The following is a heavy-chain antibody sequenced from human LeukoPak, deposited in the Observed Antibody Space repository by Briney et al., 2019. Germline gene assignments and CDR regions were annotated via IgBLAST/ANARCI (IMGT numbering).Heavy chain of an antibody. D-gene: IGHD6-13*01. J-gene: IGHJ5*02. CDR1: GFTFSSYA. V-gene: IGHV3-23*01. Sequence: GGSLRLSCAASGFTFSSYAMSWVRQAPGKGLEWVSAISGSGGSTYYADSVKGRFTISRDNSKSTLYLQMNSLRAEDTAVYYCAKDQEQQLFIGSWFDPWGQGTLVTVSS. CDR2: ISGSGGST. CDR3: AKDQEQQLFIGSWFDP.